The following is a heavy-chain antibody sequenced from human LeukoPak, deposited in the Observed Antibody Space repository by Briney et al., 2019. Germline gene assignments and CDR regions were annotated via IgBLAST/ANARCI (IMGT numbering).Heavy chain of an antibody. CDR2: ISSSSSYI. CDR3: ARSVADGLTVTDFDY. V-gene: IGHV3-21*01. CDR1: GFTFSSYS. J-gene: IGHJ4*02. D-gene: IGHD4-17*01. Sequence: GGSLRLSCAASGFTFSSYSMNWVRQAPGKGLEWVSSISSSSSYIYYADSVKGRFTISRDNSKNTLYLQMNSLRAEDTAVYYCARSVADGLTVTDFDYWGQGTLVTVSS.